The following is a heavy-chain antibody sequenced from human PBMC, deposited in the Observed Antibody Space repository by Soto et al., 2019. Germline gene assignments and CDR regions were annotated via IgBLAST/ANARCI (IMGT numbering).Heavy chain of an antibody. Sequence: ASVKVSCKASGYTFTSYYMHWVRQAPGQGLEWMGIINPSGGSTSYAQKFQGRVTMTRDTSTSTVYMELSSLRSEDTAVYYCARGAYCGGDCDNAFDIWGQGTTVTVSS. V-gene: IGHV1-46*03. CDR1: GYTFTSYY. J-gene: IGHJ3*02. CDR3: ARGAYCGGDCDNAFDI. CDR2: INPSGGST. D-gene: IGHD2-21*02.